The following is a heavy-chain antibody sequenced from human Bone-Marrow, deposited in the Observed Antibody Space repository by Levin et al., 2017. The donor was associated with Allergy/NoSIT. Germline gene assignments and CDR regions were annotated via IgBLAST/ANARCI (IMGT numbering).Heavy chain of an antibody. V-gene: IGHV5-51*01. D-gene: IGHD3-22*01. CDR3: ATATRHSSGYYYVPFEFFHH. CDR1: GYSFPSYW. CDR2: INPGDSDT. Sequence: KVSCKGSGYSFPSYWIGWVRQMPGKGLEWMGIINPGDSDTRYNPSFQGQVTISADKSISTAYLQWSSLKASDTAMYYCATATRHSSGYYYVPFEFFHHWGQGTLVTVSS. J-gene: IGHJ1*01.